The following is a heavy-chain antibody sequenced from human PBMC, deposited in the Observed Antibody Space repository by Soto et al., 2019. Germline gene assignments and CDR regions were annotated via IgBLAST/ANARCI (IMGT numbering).Heavy chain of an antibody. Sequence: LVQSGPDVKKPGTSVKVSCKTSGFTFGSSAVQWVRQVRGQRLEWIGWIVVASGYSNVAQKFQDRVSLTRDLANNTAFMELSRLASEDSGMEYCAADVIGLACGFDHWGQGTLVSVSS. V-gene: IGHV1-58*01. CDR3: AADVIGLACGFDH. D-gene: IGHD3-10*01. CDR2: IVVASGYS. CDR1: GFTFGSSA. J-gene: IGHJ4*02.